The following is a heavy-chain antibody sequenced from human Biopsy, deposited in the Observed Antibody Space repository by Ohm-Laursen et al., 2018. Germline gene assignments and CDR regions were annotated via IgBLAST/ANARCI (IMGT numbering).Heavy chain of an antibody. J-gene: IGHJ4*02. V-gene: IGHV4-59*11. CDR2: ISCTGYT. CDR1: GGSFTGHY. CDR3: ARGSNDSGGLYFPR. D-gene: IGHD4-23*01. Sequence: SDTLSFTCTVSGGSFTGHYWSWIRQPPGKGLEWIGHISCTGYTSYNASLKSRVTISVDTSRNHFSLRLSSLTAADTAVYYCARGSNDSGGLYFPRWGQGTLLTVSS.